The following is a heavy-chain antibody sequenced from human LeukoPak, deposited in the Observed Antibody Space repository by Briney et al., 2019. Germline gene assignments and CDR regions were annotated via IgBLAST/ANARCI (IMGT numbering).Heavy chain of an antibody. Sequence: ASVKVSCKASGYAFTSYDINWVRQATGHGLEWMGWMNPNSGNTGYAQKFQGRVTITRNTSISTAYMEVSSLRSEDTAVYYCARAVSCSSTSCYYFDYWGQGTLVTVSS. CDR1: GYAFTSYD. CDR2: MNPNSGNT. J-gene: IGHJ4*02. CDR3: ARAVSCSSTSCYYFDY. V-gene: IGHV1-8*02. D-gene: IGHD2-2*01.